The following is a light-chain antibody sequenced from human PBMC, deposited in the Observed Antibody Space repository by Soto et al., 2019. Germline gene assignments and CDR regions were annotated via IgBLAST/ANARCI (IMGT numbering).Light chain of an antibody. J-gene: IGKJ2*01. CDR2: DAS. Sequence: EIVLPQSPATLSLSPGDRATLSCRASQSVSSYLAWYQQRPGQAPRLLIYDASNRSTGIPARFSGSGSGTDFTLTIASLEPEDFAVYYCQQRSKWPRTFGQGTKLEIK. CDR1: QSVSSY. V-gene: IGKV3-11*01. CDR3: QQRSKWPRT.